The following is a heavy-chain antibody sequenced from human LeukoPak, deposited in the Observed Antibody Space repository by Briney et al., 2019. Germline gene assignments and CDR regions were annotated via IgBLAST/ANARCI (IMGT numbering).Heavy chain of an antibody. CDR3: AAVADEYYYDSSGYPGAFDI. CDR2: IVVGSGNT. D-gene: IGHD3-22*01. V-gene: IGHV1-58*02. CDR1: GFTFTSSA. Sequence: GASVKVSCKASGFTFTSSAMQWVRQARGQRLEWIGWIVVGSGNTNYAQKFQERVTITRDKSTSTAYMELSSLRSEDTAVYYCAAVADEYYYDSSGYPGAFDIWGQGTMVTVSS. J-gene: IGHJ3*02.